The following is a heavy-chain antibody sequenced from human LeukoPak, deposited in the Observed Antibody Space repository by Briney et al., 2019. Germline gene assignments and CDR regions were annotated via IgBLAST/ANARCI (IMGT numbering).Heavy chain of an antibody. CDR2: ISGSGGST. CDR1: GFTFSSYA. Sequence: GGSPRLSCAASGFTFSSYAMSWVRQAPGKGLEWVSAISGSGGSTYYADSVKGRFTISRDNSKNTLYLQMNSLRAEDTAVYYCATPGGGYSYGSFGAFFSWGQGTLVTVSS. J-gene: IGHJ4*02. D-gene: IGHD5-18*01. V-gene: IGHV3-23*01. CDR3: ATPGGGYSYGSFGAFFS.